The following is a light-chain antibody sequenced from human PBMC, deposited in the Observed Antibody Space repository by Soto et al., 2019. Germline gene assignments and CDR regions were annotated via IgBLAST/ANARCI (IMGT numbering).Light chain of an antibody. Sequence: DIQMTQSPSSLSASVGDRVTITCRASQGIGDDLGWYQQKPGKAPARLIYAATSLQSGVPSRSSSSGSGTEFPLTTSLLQPEYFANYYRLQHNSYPRAFGQGTKVEI. CDR1: QGIGDD. CDR2: AAT. V-gene: IGKV1-17*01. J-gene: IGKJ1*01. CDR3: LQHNSYPRA.